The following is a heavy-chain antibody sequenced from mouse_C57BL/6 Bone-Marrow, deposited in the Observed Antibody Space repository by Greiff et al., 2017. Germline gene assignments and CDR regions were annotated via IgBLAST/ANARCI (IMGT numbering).Heavy chain of an antibody. J-gene: IGHJ4*01. CDR1: GFNIKDDY. V-gene: IGHV14-4*01. Sequence: EVKLVASGAELVRPGASVKLSCTASGFNIKDDYMHWVKQRPEQGLEWIGWIDPENGDTEYASKFQGKATITADTSSNTAYLQLSSLTSEDTAVYYCTPRVLWGNSYAMDYWGQGTSGTVSS. D-gene: IGHD2-1*01. CDR3: TPRVLWGNSYAMDY. CDR2: IDPENGDT.